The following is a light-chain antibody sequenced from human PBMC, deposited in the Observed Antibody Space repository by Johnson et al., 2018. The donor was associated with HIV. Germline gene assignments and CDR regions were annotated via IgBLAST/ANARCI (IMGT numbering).Light chain of an antibody. CDR1: SSNIGNNY. J-gene: IGLJ1*01. CDR2: DNN. V-gene: IGLV1-51*01. CDR3: GTWDGSLCAFYV. Sequence: QSVLTQPPSVSAAPGQKVTISCSGSSSNIGNNYVSWYQQLPGTAPKLLIYDNNKRPPGIPDRFSGPKSGTSANLGITGLPTGDDADYSCGTWDGSLCAFYVFGTGTKVTVL.